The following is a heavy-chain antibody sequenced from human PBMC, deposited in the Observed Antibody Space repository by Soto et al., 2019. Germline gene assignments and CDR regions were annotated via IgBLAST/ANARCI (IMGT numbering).Heavy chain of an antibody. CDR1: GYTFTSYA. CDR3: ARERGWYFDL. CDR2: ISSYNGNT. V-gene: IGHV1-18*01. D-gene: IGHD3-10*01. J-gene: IGHJ2*01. Sequence: QVQVVQSGAEVKKPGASVKVSCKASGYTFTSYAISWVRQAPGQGLEWMGWISSYNGNTKYAQNLQDRVIMTTDTSPTTADMELRSLTSDDTAVYYCARERGWYFDLWGRGTLVTVSP.